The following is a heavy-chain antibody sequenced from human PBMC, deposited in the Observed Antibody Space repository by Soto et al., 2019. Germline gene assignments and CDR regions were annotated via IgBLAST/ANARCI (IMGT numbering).Heavy chain of an antibody. CDR2: IIPIFGTA. D-gene: IGHD6-13*01. Sequence: ASVKVSCKASGCTFSSYAISWVRQAPGQGLEWMGGIIPIFGTANYAQKFQGRVTITADESTSTAYMELSSLRSEDTAVYYCAKEETTAGGIFYYYGRDVGGKGTTVTVPS. V-gene: IGHV1-69*13. CDR3: AKEETTAGGIFYYYGRDV. CDR1: GCTFSSYA. J-gene: IGHJ6*04.